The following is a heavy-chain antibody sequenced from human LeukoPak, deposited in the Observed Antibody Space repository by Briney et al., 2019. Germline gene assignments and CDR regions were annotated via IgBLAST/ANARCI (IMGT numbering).Heavy chain of an antibody. CDR1: GFSFSSYS. Sequence: GGSLRLSCAASGFSFSSYSMSWVRQAPGKGLEWVSCISSSSTYIYYADSVKGRVTISRDDAKNSLYLQMNSLRAEDTAVYYCAREGGSPASGAFFYYMDVWGQGTTVTVS. D-gene: IGHD6-13*01. CDR2: ISSSSTYI. J-gene: IGHJ6*03. V-gene: IGHV3-21*01. CDR3: AREGGSPASGAFFYYMDV.